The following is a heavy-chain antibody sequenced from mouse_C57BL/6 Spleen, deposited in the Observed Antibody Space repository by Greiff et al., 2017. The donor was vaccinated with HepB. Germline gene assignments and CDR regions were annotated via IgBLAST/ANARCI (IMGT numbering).Heavy chain of an antibody. J-gene: IGHJ3*01. CDR3: ARGAYYSNYWFAY. D-gene: IGHD2-5*01. Sequence: EVQRVESGGGLVKPGGSLKLSCAASGFTFSDYGMHWVRQAPEKGLEWVAYISSGSSTIYYADTVKGRFTISRDNAKNTLFLQMTSLRSEDTAMYYCARGAYYSNYWFAYWGQGTLVTVSA. CDR1: GFTFSDYG. CDR2: ISSGSSTI. V-gene: IGHV5-17*01.